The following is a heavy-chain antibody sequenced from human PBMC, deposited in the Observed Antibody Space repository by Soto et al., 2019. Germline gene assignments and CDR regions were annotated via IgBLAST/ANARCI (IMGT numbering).Heavy chain of an antibody. CDR2: MNPNSGNT. Sequence: GASVKVSCKASGYTFTSYYMHWVRQATGQGLEWMGWMNPNSGNTAYAQKFQGRVTMTRNTSISTAYMELSSLRSEDTAVYYCAREISGSYRFDYWGQGTLVTVSS. D-gene: IGHD1-26*01. CDR1: GYTFTSYY. V-gene: IGHV1-8*02. J-gene: IGHJ4*02. CDR3: AREISGSYRFDY.